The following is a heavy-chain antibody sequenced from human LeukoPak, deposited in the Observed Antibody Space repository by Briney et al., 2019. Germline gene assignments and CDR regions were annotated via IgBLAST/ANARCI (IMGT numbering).Heavy chain of an antibody. J-gene: IGHJ6*02. D-gene: IGHD6-13*01. Sequence: ASVKVSCKASGYTFTSYDINWVRQATGQGLEWMGWMNPNSGNTGYAQKFQGRVTMTRNTSISTAYMELSSLRSEDTAVYYCARDSTVVAAAGFYYYYGVDVWGQGTTVTVSS. CDR1: GYTFTSYD. CDR2: MNPNSGNT. CDR3: ARDSTVVAAAGFYYYYGVDV. V-gene: IGHV1-8*01.